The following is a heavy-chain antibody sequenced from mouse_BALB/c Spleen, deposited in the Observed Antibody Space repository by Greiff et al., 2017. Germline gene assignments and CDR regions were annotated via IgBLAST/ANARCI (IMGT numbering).Heavy chain of an antibody. CDR3: TRKGGYFDY. CDR2: INPGSGGT. V-gene: IGHV1-54*01. CDR1: GYAFTNYL. J-gene: IGHJ2*01. Sequence: QVQLQQSGAELVRPGTSVKVSCKASGYAFTNYLIEWVKQRPGQGLEWIGVINPGSGGTNYNEKFKGKATLTADKSSSTAYMQLSSPTSEDSAVYYCTRKGGYFDYWGQGTTLTVSS.